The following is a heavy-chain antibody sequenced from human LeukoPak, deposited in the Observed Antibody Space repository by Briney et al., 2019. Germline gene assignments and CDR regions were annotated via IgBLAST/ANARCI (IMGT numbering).Heavy chain of an antibody. D-gene: IGHD1-26*01. V-gene: IGHV4-34*01. CDR3: ARGVNSGSYYNNYYYYYMDV. CDR1: GGSFSGYY. J-gene: IGHJ6*03. CDR2: INHSGST. Sequence: SETLSLTCAVYGGSFSGYYWSWIRQPPGKGLEWIGEINHSGSTNYNPSLKSRVTISVDTSKNQFSLKLSSVTAADTAVYYCARGVNSGSYYNNYYYYYMDVWGKGTTVTVSS.